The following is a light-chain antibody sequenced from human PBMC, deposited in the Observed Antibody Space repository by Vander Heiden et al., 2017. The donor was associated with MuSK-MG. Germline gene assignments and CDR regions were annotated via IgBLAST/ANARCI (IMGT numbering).Light chain of an antibody. CDR2: YDS. CDR3: QVWDRSSDHVV. J-gene: IGLJ2*01. CDR1: TIGSKS. V-gene: IGLV3-21*04. Sequence: SYVLTQPPSGSGAPGKTARITCGGNTIGSKSVHWYQQQPGQAPVLVIYYDSDRPSGIPERFSGSNSGNTATLTISRVEAGDEADYYCQVWDRSSDHVVFGGGTKLTVL.